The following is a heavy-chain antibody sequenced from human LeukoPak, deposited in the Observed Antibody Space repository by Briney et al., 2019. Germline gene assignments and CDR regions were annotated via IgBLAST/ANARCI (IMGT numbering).Heavy chain of an antibody. CDR2: INTDGSST. J-gene: IGHJ6*03. CDR3: ASSTIFGVVQHYYMDV. V-gene: IGHV3-74*01. CDR1: GFPFSSYW. Sequence: GALGLSCAASGFPFSSYWMHWVRPAPGKGLVWVSRINTDGSSTSYADSVKGRFTISRDNAKNTLYLQMNSLRAEDTAVYYCASSTIFGVVQHYYMDVWGKGTTVTVSS. D-gene: IGHD3-3*01.